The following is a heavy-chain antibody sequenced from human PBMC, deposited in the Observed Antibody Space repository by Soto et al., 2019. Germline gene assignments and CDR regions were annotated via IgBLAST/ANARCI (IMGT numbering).Heavy chain of an antibody. CDR3: ARDWETTVVTPHY. D-gene: IGHD4-17*01. Sequence: LSLTCTVSGGSISSGDYYWSWIRQAPGKGLEWVSYISSSGSTIYYADSVKGRFTISRDNAKNSLYLQMNSLRAEDTAVYYCARDWETTVVTPHYWGQGTLVTVSS. J-gene: IGHJ4*02. CDR2: ISSSGSTI. V-gene: IGHV3-11*01. CDR1: GGSISSGDYY.